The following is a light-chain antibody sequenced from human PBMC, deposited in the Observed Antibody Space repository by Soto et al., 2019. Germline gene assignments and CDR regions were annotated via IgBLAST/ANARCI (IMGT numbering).Light chain of an antibody. CDR2: AAS. CDR1: QSISSH. J-gene: IGKJ1*01. V-gene: IGKV1-39*01. CDR3: QQSYSTPRT. Sequence: DIPMTQSPSSLSASVGDRVTITCRASQSISSHLNWYQQKPGKAPKLLIYAASSLQSGVPSRFSGSGSGTDFTLTISSLQPEDFATYYCQQSYSTPRTFGQGTKVEIK.